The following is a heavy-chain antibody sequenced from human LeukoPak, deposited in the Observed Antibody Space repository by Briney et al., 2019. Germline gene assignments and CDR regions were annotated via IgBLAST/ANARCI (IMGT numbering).Heavy chain of an antibody. CDR2: INIDGSST. J-gene: IGHJ4*02. CDR3: ARDSETTITALDY. Sequence: GGSLRLSCAASGFTFSSYWMHWVRQAPGKGLVWVSRINIDGSSTTYADSVKGRFTTSRDNSKNTLHLQMHSLRAEDTTVYYCARDSETTITALDYWGQGTLVTVSS. D-gene: IGHD4-11*01. CDR1: GFTFSSYW. V-gene: IGHV3-74*01.